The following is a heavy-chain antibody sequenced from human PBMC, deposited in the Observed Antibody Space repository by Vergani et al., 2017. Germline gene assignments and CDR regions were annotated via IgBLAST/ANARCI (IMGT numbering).Heavy chain of an antibody. Sequence: EVQLVESGGGLVQPGGSLRLSCAASGFTFSSYSMNWVRQAPGKGLEWVSYISSSSSTIYYADSVKGRFTISRDNAKNSLYLQMNSLRAEDTAVYYCARDLTLKYQLLRLGNYYYYGMDVWGQGP. CDR2: ISSSSSTI. J-gene: IGHJ6*02. CDR3: ARDLTLKYQLLRLGNYYYYGMDV. D-gene: IGHD2-2*01. CDR1: GFTFSSYS. V-gene: IGHV3-48*01.